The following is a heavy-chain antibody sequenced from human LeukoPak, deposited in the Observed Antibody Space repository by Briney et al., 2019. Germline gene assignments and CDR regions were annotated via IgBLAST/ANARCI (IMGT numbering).Heavy chain of an antibody. CDR3: VRTGLRGVIDY. Sequence: SETLSLTCTVSGGSISSGGYYWSWIRQHPGKGLEWIGYIYYSGSTYYNPSLKSRVTISVDTSKNQFSLKLSSVTAADTAVYYCVRTGLRGVIDYWGQGTLVTVSS. D-gene: IGHD3-10*01. J-gene: IGHJ4*02. CDR1: GGSISSGGYY. V-gene: IGHV4-31*03. CDR2: IYYSGST.